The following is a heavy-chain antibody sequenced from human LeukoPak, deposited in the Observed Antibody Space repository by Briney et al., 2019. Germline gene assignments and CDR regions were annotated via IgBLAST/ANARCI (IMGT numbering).Heavy chain of an antibody. Sequence: ASVKVSCKASGYTFTSYDINWVRQATGQGLEWMGWMNPNSGNTGYAQKFQGRVTMTRNTSISTAYTELSSLRSEDTAVYYCPRGEAAAVFDYWGQGTLVTVSS. CDR2: MNPNSGNT. CDR3: PRGEAAAVFDY. CDR1: GYTFTSYD. D-gene: IGHD6-13*01. J-gene: IGHJ4*02. V-gene: IGHV1-8*01.